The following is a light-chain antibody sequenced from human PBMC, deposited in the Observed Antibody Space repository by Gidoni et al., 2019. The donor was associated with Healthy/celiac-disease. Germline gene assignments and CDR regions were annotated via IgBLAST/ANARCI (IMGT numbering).Light chain of an antibody. J-gene: IGKJ2*01. CDR2: AAS. CDR3: QQSYSTPYT. Sequence: ITCRESQSISSYLNWYQQKPGKAPKLLIYAASSMQSGVPSRFSGSGSGTDFTLTISSMQPEDFATYYCQQSYSTPYTFGQGTKLEIK. CDR1: QSISSY. V-gene: IGKV1-39*01.